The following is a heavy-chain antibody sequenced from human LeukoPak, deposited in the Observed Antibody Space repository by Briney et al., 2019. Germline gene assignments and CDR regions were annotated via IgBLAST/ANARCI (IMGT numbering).Heavy chain of an antibody. D-gene: IGHD3-10*01. CDR2: VFTSGNT. Sequence: PSETLSLTCAVSGGSITRGSYYGTWIRQPAGKALEWIGHVFTSGNTNYNPSLKGRVTISIETSKSQFSLNLNSVTAADTAVYYCARVTESYGSGSRHNYYYYYMDVWGKGTTVTISS. CDR1: GGSITRGSYY. V-gene: IGHV4-61*09. J-gene: IGHJ6*03. CDR3: ARVTESYGSGSRHNYYYYYMDV.